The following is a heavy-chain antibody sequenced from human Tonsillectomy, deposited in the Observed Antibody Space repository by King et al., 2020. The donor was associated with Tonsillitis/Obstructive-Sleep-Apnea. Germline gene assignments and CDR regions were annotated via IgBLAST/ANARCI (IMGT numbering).Heavy chain of an antibody. J-gene: IGHJ5*02. CDR2: IYYSGST. CDR3: ARLITMVRGVKGLDP. CDR1: GGSISSYY. Sequence: QLQESGPGLVKPSETLSLTCTVSGGSISSYYWSWIRQPPGKGLEWIGYIYYSGSTNYNPSLKSRVTISVDTSKNQFSLKLSSVTAADTAVYYCARLITMVRGVKGLDPWGQGTLVTVSS. D-gene: IGHD3-10*01. V-gene: IGHV4-59*08.